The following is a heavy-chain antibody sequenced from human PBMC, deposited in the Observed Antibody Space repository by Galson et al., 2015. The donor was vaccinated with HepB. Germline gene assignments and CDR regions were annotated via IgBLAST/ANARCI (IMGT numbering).Heavy chain of an antibody. D-gene: IGHD2-15*01. CDR1: GSTLTELS. J-gene: IGHJ6*02. V-gene: IGHV1-24*01. Sequence: SVKVSCKVSGSTLTELSMHWVRQAPGKGLEWMGGFGPEDGETIYAQKFQGRVTMTEDTSTDTAYMELSSLRSEDTAVYYSASSHRMVAATSQLGFYYYYGMDVWGQGTTVTVSS. CDR3: ASSHRMVAATSQLGFYYYYGMDV. CDR2: FGPEDGET.